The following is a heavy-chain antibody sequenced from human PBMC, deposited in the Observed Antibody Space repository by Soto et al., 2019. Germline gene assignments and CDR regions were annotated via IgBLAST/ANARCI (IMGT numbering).Heavy chain of an antibody. CDR2: IDPSDSQT. D-gene: IGHD3-22*01. CDR1: GYTFAGYW. CDR3: ARQIYDSDTGPNCQYYFDS. V-gene: IGHV5-10-1*01. Sequence: GESLQISCKGSGYTFAGYWITCVRQKPVKGLEWMGLIDPSDSQTYYSPSFRGHVTISVTKSITTVFLQWSSLRASDTAMYYCARQIYDSDTGPNCQYYFDSWGQETPVTVCS. J-gene: IGHJ4*02.